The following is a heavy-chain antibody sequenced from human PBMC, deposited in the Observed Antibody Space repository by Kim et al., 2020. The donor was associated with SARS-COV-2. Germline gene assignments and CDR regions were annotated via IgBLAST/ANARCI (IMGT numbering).Heavy chain of an antibody. CDR3: TTDKAAIVGVEFDY. D-gene: IGHD2-21*01. Sequence: GGSLRLSCAASGFTFSNAWMSWVRQAPGKGLEWVGRIKSKTDGGTTDYAAPVKGRFTISRDDSKNTLYLQMNSLKTEDTAVYYCTTDKAAIVGVEFDYWGQGTLVPSPQ. V-gene: IGHV3-15*01. J-gene: IGHJ4*02. CDR1: GFTFSNAW. CDR2: IKSKTDGGTT.